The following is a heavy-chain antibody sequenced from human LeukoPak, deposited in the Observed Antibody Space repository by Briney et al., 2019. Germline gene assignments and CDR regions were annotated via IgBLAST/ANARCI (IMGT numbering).Heavy chain of an antibody. D-gene: IGHD6-6*01. Sequence: SQTLSLTCAISGDSVSTNSVAWNWIRQSPSRGLEWLGRTYYNSKLYNDYAVSVRTRITINTDTSKNQFSLKLSSVTAADTAVYYCARASRPNYYYYYYMDVWGKGTTVTVSS. CDR2: TYYNSKLYN. CDR1: GDSVSTNSVA. J-gene: IGHJ6*03. CDR3: ARASRPNYYYYYYMDV. V-gene: IGHV6-1*01.